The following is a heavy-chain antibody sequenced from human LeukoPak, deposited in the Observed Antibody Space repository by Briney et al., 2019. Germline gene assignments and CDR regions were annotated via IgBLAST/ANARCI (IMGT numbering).Heavy chain of an antibody. Sequence: GGSLRLSCAASGFTFSNYVMSWVRQAPGTGLEWVSTISSSGGTTYYADSVKDRFTISRDSSGNTLYLQMNSLRAEDTAVYYCTKARGSYSGSYFSSGDFDYWGQGTLVTVSS. V-gene: IGHV3-23*01. CDR3: TKARGSYSGSYFSSGDFDY. J-gene: IGHJ4*02. CDR2: ISSSGGTT. D-gene: IGHD1-26*01. CDR1: GFTFSNYV.